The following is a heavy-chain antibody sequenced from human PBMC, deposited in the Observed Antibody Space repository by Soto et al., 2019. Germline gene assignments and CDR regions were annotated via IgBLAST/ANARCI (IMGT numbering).Heavy chain of an antibody. CDR3: VRDQKYFRVNGNWFDS. CDR2: VCGNNGAS. Sequence: QVQLMQSGTEVKKPGASVTVSCKASGYTSADFGISWVRQAPGQGLEWMGWVCGNNGASNPAPKVQGRITMPLDTSTGVSSMALRSLRSDDTAIYYCVRDQKYFRVNGNWFDSWGQGTLVSVSS. CDR1: GYTSADFG. J-gene: IGHJ5*01. V-gene: IGHV1-18*04. D-gene: IGHD2-2*01.